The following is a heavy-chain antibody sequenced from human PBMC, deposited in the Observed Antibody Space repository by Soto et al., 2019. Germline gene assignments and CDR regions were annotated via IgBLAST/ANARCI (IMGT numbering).Heavy chain of an antibody. Sequence: PSETLSLTCTVSGGSISSYYWSWIRQPPGKGLEWIGYIYYSGSTNYNPSLKSRVTISVDTSKNQFPLKLSSVTAADTAVYYCARQIYSGYDSSADYWGQGTLVTVSS. CDR3: ARQIYSGYDSSADY. V-gene: IGHV4-59*08. CDR1: GGSISSYY. J-gene: IGHJ4*02. D-gene: IGHD5-12*01. CDR2: IYYSGST.